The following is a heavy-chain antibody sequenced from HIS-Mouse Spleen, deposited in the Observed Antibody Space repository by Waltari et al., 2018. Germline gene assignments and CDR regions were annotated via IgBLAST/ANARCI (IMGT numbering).Heavy chain of an antibody. V-gene: IGHV1-8*01. CDR2: MNPNSGNT. CDR3: ARGYELGDAFDI. D-gene: IGHD7-27*01. CDR1: GYTFTSYV. J-gene: IGHJ3*02. Sequence: QVQLVQSVAEVKTPGASVKVSCKASGYTFTSYVINWVRQATGQGLEWKGWMNPNSGNTGYAQKFQGRVTMTRNTSISTAYMELSSLRSEDTAVYYCARGYELGDAFDIWGQGTMVTVSS.